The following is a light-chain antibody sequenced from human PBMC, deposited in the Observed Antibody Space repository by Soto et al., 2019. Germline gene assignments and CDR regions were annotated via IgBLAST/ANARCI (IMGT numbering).Light chain of an antibody. V-gene: IGKV3-11*01. Sequence: EIVMTQSPATLSVSPGDRATLSCRASQSVSSYLAWYQHKPGQAPRLLIYDASNRATGIPARFSGSGSGTDFTLTISRLEPEDFSVYYCQQRSSWPLTFGGGTKVDIK. CDR2: DAS. CDR1: QSVSSY. CDR3: QQRSSWPLT. J-gene: IGKJ4*01.